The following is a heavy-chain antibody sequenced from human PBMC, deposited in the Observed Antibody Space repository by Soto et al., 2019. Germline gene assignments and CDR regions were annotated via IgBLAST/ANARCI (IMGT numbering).Heavy chain of an antibody. CDR1: GYTFTSYG. CDR2: ISAYNGNT. V-gene: IGHV1-18*01. Sequence: GASVKVSCKASGYTFTSYGISWVRQAPGQGLEWMGWISAYNGNTNYAQKLQGRVTMTTDTSTSTAYMELRSLRSDDTAVYYCARDPFEYYYDSSGPNWFDPWGQGTLVTVSS. D-gene: IGHD3-22*01. CDR3: ARDPFEYYYDSSGPNWFDP. J-gene: IGHJ5*02.